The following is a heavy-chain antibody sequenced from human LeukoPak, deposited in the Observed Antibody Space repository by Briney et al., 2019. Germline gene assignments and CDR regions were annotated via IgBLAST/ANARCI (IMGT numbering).Heavy chain of an antibody. V-gene: IGHV4-34*01. CDR1: GWSFSGYY. CDR2: INHSGST. D-gene: IGHD2-21*01. Sequence: SETLSLTCAVYGWSFSGYYWTWIRQPPGKGLEWIGEINHSGSTNYNPSLKSRVTISVDTSKNQFSLKLSSVTAADTAVYYCARSGEFLRWFDPWGQGTLVTVSS. J-gene: IGHJ5*02. CDR3: ARSGEFLRWFDP.